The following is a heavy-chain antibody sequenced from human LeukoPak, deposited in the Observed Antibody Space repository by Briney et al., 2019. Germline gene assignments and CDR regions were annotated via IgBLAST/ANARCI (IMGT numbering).Heavy chain of an antibody. CDR2: ISAYNGNT. CDR1: GYTFTSYG. J-gene: IGHJ5*02. Sequence: GASVKVSCKASGYTFTSYGISWVRQAPGQGLEWMGWISAYNGNTNYAQKLQGRVTMTTDTSTSTVYMELSSLRSEDTAVYYCARGFCSGGSCPRMNWFDPWGQGTLVTVSS. V-gene: IGHV1-18*01. D-gene: IGHD2-15*01. CDR3: ARGFCSGGSCPRMNWFDP.